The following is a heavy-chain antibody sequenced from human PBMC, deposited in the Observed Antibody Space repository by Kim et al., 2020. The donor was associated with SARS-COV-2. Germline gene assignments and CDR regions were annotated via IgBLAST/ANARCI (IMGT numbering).Heavy chain of an antibody. CDR1: GYTFTSYA. D-gene: IGHD6-13*01. CDR2: INTNTGNP. CDR3: ARVREAAAGTGGADYYYYGMDV. J-gene: IGHJ6*02. V-gene: IGHV7-4-1*02. Sequence: ASVKVSCKASGYTFTSYAMNWVRQAPGQGLEWMGWINTNTGNPTYAQGFTGRFVFSLDTSVSTAYLQISSLKAEDTAVYYCARVREAAAGTGGADYYYYGMDVWGQGTTVTVSS.